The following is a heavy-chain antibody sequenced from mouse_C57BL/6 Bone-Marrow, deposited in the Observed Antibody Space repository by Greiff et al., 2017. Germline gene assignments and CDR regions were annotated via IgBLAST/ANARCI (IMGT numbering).Heavy chain of an antibody. CDR3: SRQVTTVLATKYFDV. V-gene: IGHV5-9*01. Sequence: EVKLVESGGGLVKPGGSLKLSCAASGFTFSSYTLSWVRQTPETRLQRAAAISGGGGHTYSPDSGQGRFTISRDNYKNILYLQMSSLRSEDTALYYCSRQVTTVLATKYFDVWGTGTTVTVSS. CDR1: GFTFSSYT. D-gene: IGHD1-1*01. CDR2: ISGGGGHT. J-gene: IGHJ1*03.